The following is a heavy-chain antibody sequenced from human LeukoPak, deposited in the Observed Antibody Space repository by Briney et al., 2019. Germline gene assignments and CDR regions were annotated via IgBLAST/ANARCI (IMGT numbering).Heavy chain of an antibody. CDR2: IYYSGST. J-gene: IGHJ5*02. CDR3: ARTTAAGSLRWFDP. D-gene: IGHD6-13*01. Sequence: SETLSLTCTVSGYSISSGYYWGWIRQPPGKGLEWIGSIYYSGSTYYNPSLKSRVTISVDTSKNQFSLKLSSVTAADTAVYYCARTTAAGSLRWFDPWGQGTLVTVSS. CDR1: GYSISSGYY. V-gene: IGHV4-38-2*02.